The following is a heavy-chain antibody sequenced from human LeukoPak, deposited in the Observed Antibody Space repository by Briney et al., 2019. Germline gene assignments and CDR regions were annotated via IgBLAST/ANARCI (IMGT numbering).Heavy chain of an antibody. CDR3: ARAWSSSYRIFDY. CDR1: RGSFSSYY. CDR2: INHSGST. V-gene: IGHV4-34*01. J-gene: IGHJ4*02. Sequence: SETLSLTCAVYRGSFSSYYWSWIRQPPGKGLEWIGEINHSGSTNYNPSLKSRVTISVDTSKNQFSLKLSSVTAADTAVYYCARAWSSSYRIFDYWGQGTLVTVSS. D-gene: IGHD2-15*01.